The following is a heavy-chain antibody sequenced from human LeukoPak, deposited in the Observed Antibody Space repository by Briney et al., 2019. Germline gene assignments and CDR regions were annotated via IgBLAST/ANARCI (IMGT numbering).Heavy chain of an antibody. CDR1: GYSISSGDY. Sequence: SETLSLTCTVSGYSISSGDYWCCFRHPPGEGLVWIRSNYHSGSTYYNPSLKSRVTISVDTSKNQFSLKLSSVTAADTAVYYCARGVSSSRYYYYYGKDVWGKGTTVTVSS. CDR2: NYHSGST. V-gene: IGHV4-38-2*02. D-gene: IGHD6-13*01. J-gene: IGHJ6*04. CDR3: ARGVSSSRYYYYYGKDV.